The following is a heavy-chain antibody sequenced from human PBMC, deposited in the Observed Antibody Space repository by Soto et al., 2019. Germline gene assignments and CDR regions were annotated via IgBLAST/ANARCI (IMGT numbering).Heavy chain of an antibody. J-gene: IGHJ4*02. D-gene: IGHD6-19*01. CDR1: GFSLSSPAVG. CDR2: IYWDDDN. Sequence: QITLGESGPTLVKPTETLTLTCSFSGFSLSSPAVGVNWIRQPPGKAPEWLALIYWDDDNHYSPSLENRLTITKDTSKNQVVLTMTNMDPVDTATYYCAHGRGWLPDYWGQGTLVTVSS. CDR3: AHGRGWLPDY. V-gene: IGHV2-5*02.